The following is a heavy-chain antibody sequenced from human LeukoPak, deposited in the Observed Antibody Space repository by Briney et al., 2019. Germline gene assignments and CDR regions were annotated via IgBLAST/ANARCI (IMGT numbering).Heavy chain of an antibody. Sequence: GGSLRLSCAVSGFIISGNYMSWVGQAPGKGLEWVAGIYTGGATYYADSVKGRFTSSRDNAKNSLYLQMNSLGAEDTALYYCARVVWSGGSCFADYWGQGALLTVSS. J-gene: IGHJ4*02. CDR3: ARVVWSGGSCFADY. V-gene: IGHV3-53*01. CDR1: GFIISGNY. D-gene: IGHD2-15*01. CDR2: IYTGGAT.